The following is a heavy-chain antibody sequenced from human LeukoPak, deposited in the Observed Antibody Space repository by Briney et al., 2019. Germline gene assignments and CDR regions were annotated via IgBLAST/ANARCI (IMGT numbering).Heavy chain of an antibody. CDR2: IKQDGSEK. D-gene: IGHD1-26*01. CDR3: ARDQSVGPTPCAY. Sequence: PGGSLRLSCAASGFTFSNYWMGWVRQAPGKGLERVANIKQDGSEKYYVDSVKGRFTISRDNAKKSLYLQMNSLRAEDTAVYYCARDQSVGPTPCAYSGPGTLVTASP. V-gene: IGHV3-7*05. J-gene: IGHJ4*01. CDR1: GFTFSNYW.